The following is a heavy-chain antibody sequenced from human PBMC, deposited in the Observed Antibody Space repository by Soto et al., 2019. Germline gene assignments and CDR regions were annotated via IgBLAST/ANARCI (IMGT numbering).Heavy chain of an antibody. Sequence: QVQLLQSGAEVRKPGSSVKVSCKASGVNFNIYAITWVRQAPGPGLEWMGGIVPISGSTHYAQKFQDRVTITADETTSRAYMELSSLTFEDTAVYYCSLTACQPERPRPDGFDIWGQGTRVTVSS. CDR2: IVPISGST. J-gene: IGHJ3*02. D-gene: IGHD1-1*01. CDR1: GVNFNIYA. V-gene: IGHV1-69*01. CDR3: SLTACQPERPRPDGFDI.